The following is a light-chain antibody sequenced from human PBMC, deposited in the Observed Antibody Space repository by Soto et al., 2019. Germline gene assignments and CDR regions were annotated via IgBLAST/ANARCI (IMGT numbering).Light chain of an antibody. V-gene: IGKV3-20*01. CDR2: GAS. J-gene: IGKJ4*01. CDR3: PHDGSL. CDR1: QSVSSR. Sequence: EIPMRISKGRQSLSPGERADLSCRASQSVSSRLAWYQHKPGQAPRLLISGASSRATGIPDRFSGSGSGTDLTLTNCRWEAVQIAFSSCPHDGSLFGGGTKVDIK.